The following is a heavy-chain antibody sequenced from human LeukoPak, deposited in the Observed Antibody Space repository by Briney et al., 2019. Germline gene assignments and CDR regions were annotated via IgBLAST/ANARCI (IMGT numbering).Heavy chain of an antibody. CDR2: IKQDGSEK. Sequence: GGSLRLSCAASGFTFSSYWMSWVRQAPGKGLEWVANIKQDGSEKYYVDSVKGRFTISRDNAKNSLYLQMNSLRAEDTAVYYCARGPRIAAAGRRGWFDPWGQGNLVTVSS. D-gene: IGHD6-13*01. CDR1: GFTFSSYW. J-gene: IGHJ5*02. V-gene: IGHV3-7*01. CDR3: ARGPRIAAAGRRGWFDP.